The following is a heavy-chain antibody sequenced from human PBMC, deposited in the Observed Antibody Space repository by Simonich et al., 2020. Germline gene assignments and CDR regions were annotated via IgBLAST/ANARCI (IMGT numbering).Heavy chain of an antibody. V-gene: IGHV1-2*02. CDR2: INPKSGGT. D-gene: IGHD6-13*01. Sequence: QVQLVQSGAEVKKPGASVKVSCKASGYTFTGYYMPWVRQAPGQGLEWMGWINPKSGGTNYAQKCQGRVTMTRDTSISTAYMELSRLRSDDTAVYYCARGRIAVAGTYYYYYMDVWGKGTTVTVSS. CDR3: ARGRIAVAGTYYYYYMDV. CDR1: GYTFTGYY. J-gene: IGHJ6*03.